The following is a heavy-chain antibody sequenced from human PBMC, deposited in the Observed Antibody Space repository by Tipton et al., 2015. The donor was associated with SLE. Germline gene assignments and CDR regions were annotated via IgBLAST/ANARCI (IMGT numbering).Heavy chain of an antibody. CDR1: GFTFSDHY. D-gene: IGHD1-26*01. CDR2: TRNKANSYTT. CDR3: AREGGSYYLDV. J-gene: IGHJ6*03. Sequence: SLRLSCAASGFTFSDHYMDWVRQAPGKGLEWVGRTRNKANSYTTEYAASVKGRFTISRDDSKNSLYLQMNSLKTEDTAVYYCAREGGSYYLDVWGKGTTVTVSS. V-gene: IGHV3-72*01.